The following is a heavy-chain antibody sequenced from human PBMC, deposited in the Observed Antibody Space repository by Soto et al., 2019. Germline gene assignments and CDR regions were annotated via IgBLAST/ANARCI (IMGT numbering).Heavy chain of an antibody. CDR1: GFIFSNFY. Sequence: GGSLTLSSEAPGFIFSNFYMTWGRHSPRRGQELVSTLDHHLSSTFYLDPLRGRFIISIYNTMNSLYLQMNSLRVEDTDVYSCARENWASYDHWGQGSLVTVSS. J-gene: IGHJ4*02. V-gene: IGHV3-7*03. CDR2: LDHHLSST. D-gene: IGHD7-27*01. CDR3: ARENWASYDH.